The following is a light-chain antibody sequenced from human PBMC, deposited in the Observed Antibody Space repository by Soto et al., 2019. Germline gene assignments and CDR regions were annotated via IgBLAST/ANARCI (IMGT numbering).Light chain of an antibody. Sequence: EIVLTQSPGTLSLSPGARAPLSCRASQSVWSNLAWYQQKPGQAPRLLIYGASTRATGVPAKFSGSGSGTEFTLTISSLQTEDFGVYYCQQYDNRSPLTFGGGTKVDIK. CDR3: QQYDNRSPLT. CDR2: GAS. CDR1: QSVWSN. J-gene: IGKJ4*01. V-gene: IGKV3-15*01.